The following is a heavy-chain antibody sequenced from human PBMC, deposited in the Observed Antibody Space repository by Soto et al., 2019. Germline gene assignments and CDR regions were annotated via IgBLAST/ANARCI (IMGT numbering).Heavy chain of an antibody. CDR1: GYSFTSYS. D-gene: IGHD3-22*01. CDR2: TNAGNGNT. Sequence: ASVKVSCKASGYSFTSYSIHWVRQAPGQSLEWMGWTNAGNGNTKSSQKFQGRVTITRDTSASTAYMELSSLRSEDTSVYYCGRESKWDDTSVGMDVWGQGTTVTVSS. CDR3: GRESKWDDTSVGMDV. J-gene: IGHJ6*02. V-gene: IGHV1-3*01.